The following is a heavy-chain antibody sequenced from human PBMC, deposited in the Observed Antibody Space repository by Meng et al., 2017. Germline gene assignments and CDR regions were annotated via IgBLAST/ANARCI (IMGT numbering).Heavy chain of an antibody. CDR2: ISYDGSNK. CDR1: GFTFSSYA. V-gene: IGHV3-30*01. CDR3: ARSGLADAFDI. Sequence: QVQLVEAGGGGVQPWSSLRLSCAASGFTFSSYAMHWVRQAPGKGLEWVAVISYDGSNKYYADSVKGRFTISRDNSKNTLYLQMNSLRAEDTAVYYCARSGLADAFDIWGQGTMVTVSS. J-gene: IGHJ3*02. D-gene: IGHD3-10*01.